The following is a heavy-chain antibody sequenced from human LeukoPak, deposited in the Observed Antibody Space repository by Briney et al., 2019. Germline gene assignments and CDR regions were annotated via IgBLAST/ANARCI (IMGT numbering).Heavy chain of an antibody. J-gene: IGHJ3*02. CDR3: ARAVLTMVRVSFAFDI. D-gene: IGHD3-10*01. Sequence: SETLSLTCTVSGGSISSYYWSWIRQPPGKGLEWIGYIYYSGSTNYNPSLKSRVTISVDTSKNQFSLELSSVTAADTAVYYCARAVLTMVRVSFAFDIWGQGTMVTVSS. CDR1: GGSISSYY. V-gene: IGHV4-59*01. CDR2: IYYSGST.